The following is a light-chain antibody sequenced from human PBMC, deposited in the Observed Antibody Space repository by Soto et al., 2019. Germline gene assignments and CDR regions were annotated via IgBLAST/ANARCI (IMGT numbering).Light chain of an antibody. CDR1: QSVRNNY. Sequence: EIVLTQSPDTLSLSPGERATLSCRASQSVRNNYLAWYQQKPGQPPRLLISGAFFRAPGIPDRFSGSGSGTGFTLTMSRLEPEDFAVYYCQQYGSSPRTFGQGSKVEIK. V-gene: IGKV3-20*01. CDR3: QQYGSSPRT. CDR2: GAF. J-gene: IGKJ1*01.